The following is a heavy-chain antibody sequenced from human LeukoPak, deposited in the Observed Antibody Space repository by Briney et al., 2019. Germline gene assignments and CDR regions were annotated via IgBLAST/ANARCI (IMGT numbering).Heavy chain of an antibody. CDR2: ISAYNGNT. V-gene: IGHV1-18*04. CDR1: GYTFTGYY. D-gene: IGHD3-22*01. CDR3: ARARYYDSSGYKTSFDFDY. J-gene: IGHJ4*02. Sequence: ASVKVSCKASGYTFTGYYMHWVRRATGQGLEWMGWISAYNGNTNYAQKLQGRVTMTTDTSTSTAYMELRSLRSDDTAVYYCARARYYDSSGYKTSFDFDYWGQGTLVTVSS.